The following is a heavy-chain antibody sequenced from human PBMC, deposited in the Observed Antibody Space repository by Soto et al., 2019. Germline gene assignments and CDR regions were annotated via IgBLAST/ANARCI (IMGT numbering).Heavy chain of an antibody. D-gene: IGHD3-3*01. V-gene: IGHV4-39*01. CDR3: ARRGYDFWSGYYAHENWFDP. CDR1: GVSISGSSYY. CDR2: IYYSGST. Sequence: SETMCLTCPVSGVSISGSSYYWGWIHKPPGKGLEWIGSIYYSGSTYYNPSLKSRVTISVDTSKNQFSLKLSSVTAADTAVYYCARRGYDFWSGYYAHENWFDPWGQGTLVTVSS. J-gene: IGHJ5*02.